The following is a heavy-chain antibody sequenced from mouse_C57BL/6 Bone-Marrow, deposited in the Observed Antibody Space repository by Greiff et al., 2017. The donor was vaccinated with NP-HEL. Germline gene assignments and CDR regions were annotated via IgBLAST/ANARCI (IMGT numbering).Heavy chain of an antibody. CDR1: GFTFSSYG. V-gene: IGHV5-6*02. D-gene: IGHD2-2*01. J-gene: IGHJ1*03. CDR2: ISSGGSYT. CDR3: ARHPVYGYDWYFDV. Sequence: EVMLVESGGDLVKPGGSLKLSCAASGFTFSSYGMSWVRQTPDKRLEWVATISSGGSYTYYPDSVKGRFTISRDNAKNTLYLQMSRLKSEDTAMYYCARHPVYGYDWYFDVWGTGTTVTVSS.